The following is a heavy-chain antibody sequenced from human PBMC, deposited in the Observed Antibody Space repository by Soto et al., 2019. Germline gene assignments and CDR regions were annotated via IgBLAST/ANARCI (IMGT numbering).Heavy chain of an antibody. Sequence: QITLKESGPTLVKPTQTLTLTCTFSGFSLTTSGVSVGWILQPPGKALEWLASIYWNDDKRYSPSLKSRLTLTKDNSKKQVVLTMTNMDPVDTATYYCAYRVGSRGSFDYWGQGTLVTVSS. CDR1: GFSLTTSGVS. J-gene: IGHJ4*02. CDR2: IYWNDDK. V-gene: IGHV2-5*01. CDR3: AYRVGSRGSFDY. D-gene: IGHD6-25*01.